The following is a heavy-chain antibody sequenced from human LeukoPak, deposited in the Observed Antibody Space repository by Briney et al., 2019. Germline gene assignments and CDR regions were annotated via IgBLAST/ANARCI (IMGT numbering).Heavy chain of an antibody. CDR1: GFTFSSYS. V-gene: IGHV3-21*04. D-gene: IGHD6-13*01. CDR2: ISSSSYI. J-gene: IGHJ6*02. Sequence: PGGSLRLSCAASGFTFSSYSMNWVRQAPGKGLEWVSSISSSSYIYYADSVKGRFTISRDNSKNTLYLQMNSLRAEDTAVYYCAKVPAAGSSRPFGMDVWGQGTTVTVSS. CDR3: AKVPAAGSSRPFGMDV.